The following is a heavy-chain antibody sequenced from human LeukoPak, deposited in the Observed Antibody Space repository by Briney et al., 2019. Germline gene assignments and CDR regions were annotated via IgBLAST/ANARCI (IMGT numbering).Heavy chain of an antibody. CDR3: AREVGATYYYYGMDV. J-gene: IGHJ6*02. D-gene: IGHD1-26*01. CDR2: ISSSSSYI. CDR1: GFTFSSYS. Sequence: GGSLRLSCAASGFTFSSYSMNWVRQAPGEGLEWVSSISSSSSYIYYADSVKGRFTISRDNAKNSLYLQMNSLRAEDTAVYYCAREVGATYYYYGMDVWGQGTTVTVSS. V-gene: IGHV3-21*01.